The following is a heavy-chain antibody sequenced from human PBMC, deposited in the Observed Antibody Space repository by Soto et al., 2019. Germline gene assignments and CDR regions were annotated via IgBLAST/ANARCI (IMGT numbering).Heavy chain of an antibody. Sequence: EVQLLESGGGLVQPGGSLRLSCAASGLTFNSYAMTWVRQAPGRGLEWVSGVDGSGFTSYHADSVKGRFTISRDNSLYLQMNSLRAEDTAVYYCAKALGLYCGGDCFDAFGVWGQGAMVSVSS. J-gene: IGHJ3*01. CDR1: GLTFNSYA. D-gene: IGHD2-21*02. CDR3: AKALGLYCGGDCFDAFGV. V-gene: IGHV3-23*01. CDR2: VDGSGFTS.